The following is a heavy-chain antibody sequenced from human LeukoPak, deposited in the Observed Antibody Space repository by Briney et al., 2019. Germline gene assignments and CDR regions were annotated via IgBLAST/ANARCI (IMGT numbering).Heavy chain of an antibody. V-gene: IGHV3-64*02. CDR3: ARMATGAAGGALDV. D-gene: IGHD1-1*01. Sequence: GGSLRLSCAASGFTLRPYAMHWVRQAPGKGLEYVASISGDGGTISYPDSVKGRFAISRDNSKNTVYLQMGGLRTEDMGVYYCARMATGAAGGALDVWGQGTTVIVS. J-gene: IGHJ6*02. CDR1: GFTLRPYA. CDR2: ISGDGGTI.